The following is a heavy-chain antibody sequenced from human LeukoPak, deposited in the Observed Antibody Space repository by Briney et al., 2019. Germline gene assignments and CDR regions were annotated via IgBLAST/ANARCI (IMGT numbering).Heavy chain of an antibody. CDR2: IKPDGTEK. D-gene: IGHD6-6*01. V-gene: IGHV3-7*01. Sequence: GGSLRLSCAASGFVFSNYWMSWVRQAPGKGLEWVANIKPDGTEKYYVDSLKGRFTISRDNAENSLYLQMNSLRVEDTAVYYCARGGNSSWDYWGQGALVTVSS. J-gene: IGHJ4*02. CDR1: GFVFSNYW. CDR3: ARGGNSSWDY.